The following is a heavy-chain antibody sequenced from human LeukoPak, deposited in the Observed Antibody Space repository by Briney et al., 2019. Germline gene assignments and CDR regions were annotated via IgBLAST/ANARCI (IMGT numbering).Heavy chain of an antibody. CDR2: ISSSSSTI. V-gene: IGHV3-48*01. CDR3: ARGRVINMVRGVLVY. J-gene: IGHJ4*02. CDR1: GFTFSSYS. D-gene: IGHD3-10*01. Sequence: PGGSLRLSYAASGFTFSSYSMNWVRQAPGKGLEWVSYISSSSSTIYYADSVKGRFTISRDNAKNSLYLQMNSLRAEDTAVYYCARGRVINMVRGVLVYWGQGTLVTVSS.